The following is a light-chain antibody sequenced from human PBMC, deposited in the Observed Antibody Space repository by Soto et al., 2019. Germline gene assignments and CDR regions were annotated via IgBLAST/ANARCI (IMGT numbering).Light chain of an antibody. CDR1: QSISSW. CDR3: QHYNSYSEA. J-gene: IGKJ1*01. CDR2: KAS. V-gene: IGKV1-5*03. Sequence: DIQMTQFPSPPSASLGDRVTITCPASQSISSWLAWYQQKPGKAPKLLIHKASTLKSGVPSRFSGSGSGTEFTLTISSLQPDDFATYYCQHYNSYSEAFGQGTKVDIK.